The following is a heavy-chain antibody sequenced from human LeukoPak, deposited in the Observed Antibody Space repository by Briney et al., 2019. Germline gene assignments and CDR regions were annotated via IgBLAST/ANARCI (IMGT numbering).Heavy chain of an antibody. D-gene: IGHD2-15*01. CDR1: GFTFSSHW. CDR2: IKQDGSEK. Sequence: GGSLRLSCAASGFTFSSHWMSWVRQAPGKGLEWVANIKQDGSEKYYVDSVKGRFTISRDNAKNALYLQMNSLRAEDTAVYYCARGRRYCSGGSCTTPRLYFDYWGQGTLVTVSS. J-gene: IGHJ4*02. V-gene: IGHV3-7*03. CDR3: ARGRRYCSGGSCTTPRLYFDY.